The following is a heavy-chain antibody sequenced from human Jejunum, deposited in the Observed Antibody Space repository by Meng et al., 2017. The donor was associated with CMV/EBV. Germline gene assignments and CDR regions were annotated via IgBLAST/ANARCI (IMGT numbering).Heavy chain of an antibody. V-gene: IGHV3-23*01. Sequence: SGVASGFSVSTFEMSWVRQAPGKGLEWVSFIGVNSGYTRYAESVKGRFIVSRDNSRNTLHLEMDSLRAEDTALYYCVKGGWLDDWGQGTPVTVSS. CDR2: IGVNSGYT. D-gene: IGHD5-12*01. CDR3: VKGGWLDD. J-gene: IGHJ4*02. CDR1: GFSVSTFE.